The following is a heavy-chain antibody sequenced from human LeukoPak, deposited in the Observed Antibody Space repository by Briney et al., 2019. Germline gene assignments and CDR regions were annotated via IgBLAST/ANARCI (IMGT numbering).Heavy chain of an antibody. J-gene: IGHJ4*02. D-gene: IGHD6-19*01. CDR2: ISGYNGNT. CDR1: GYTFTSYG. CDR3: ARNKAYTSGCYDY. Sequence: ASVKVPCKASGYTFTSYGISWVRQAPGQGLEWVGWISGYNGNTNYAQKLQGRVTMTTDTSTSTVYMELRSLRSDDTAIYSCARNKAYTSGCYDYWGQGTLVTVSS. V-gene: IGHV1-18*01.